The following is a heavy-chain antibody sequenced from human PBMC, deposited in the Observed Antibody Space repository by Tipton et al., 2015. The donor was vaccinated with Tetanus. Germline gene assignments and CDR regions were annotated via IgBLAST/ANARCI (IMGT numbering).Heavy chain of an antibody. V-gene: IGHV3-66*03. CDR3: ARGWHSDPEGYCSGGTPLDY. D-gene: IGHD2-15*01. CDR2: IYSCGST. J-gene: IGHJ4*02. CDR1: GFTVSSNH. Sequence: QLVQSGGGLIQPGGSLRLSCAASGFTVSSNHMSWVRQAPGKGLEWVSVIYSCGSTYYADSVKGRFTISRDNSKNTLYLQMNSLRAEDTAVYYCARGWHSDPEGYCSGGTPLDYWGQGTLVTVSS.